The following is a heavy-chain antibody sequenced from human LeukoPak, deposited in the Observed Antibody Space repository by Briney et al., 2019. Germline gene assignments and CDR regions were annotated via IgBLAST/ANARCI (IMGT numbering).Heavy chain of an antibody. CDR2: ISAYNGNT. CDR3: ARDRAGTTGNWFDP. Sequence: GASVKVSCKASGYTFTSYGISWVRQAPGQGLEWMGWISAYNGNTNYAQKLQGRVTMTTDTSTSTAYMELRSLGSDDTAVYYCARDRAGTTGNWFDPWGQGTLVTAPS. CDR1: GYTFTSYG. J-gene: IGHJ5*02. D-gene: IGHD1-1*01. V-gene: IGHV1-18*04.